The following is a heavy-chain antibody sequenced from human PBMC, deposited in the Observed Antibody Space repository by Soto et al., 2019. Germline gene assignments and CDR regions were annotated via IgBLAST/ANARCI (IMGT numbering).Heavy chain of an antibody. CDR3: ARDDIPGIAVSTYGMDV. V-gene: IGHV3-33*01. J-gene: IGHJ6*02. CDR2: IWYDGSNE. Sequence: QVQLVESGGGVVQPGRSLTLSCAASGYIFSNFGMHWVRQAPGKGLEGVTVIWYDGSNEYYADSVKGRFTISKDNSKSTLYLQMNSLRAEDTAVYYCARDDIPGIAVSTYGMDVWGQGTTVTVSS. D-gene: IGHD6-19*01. CDR1: GYIFSNFG.